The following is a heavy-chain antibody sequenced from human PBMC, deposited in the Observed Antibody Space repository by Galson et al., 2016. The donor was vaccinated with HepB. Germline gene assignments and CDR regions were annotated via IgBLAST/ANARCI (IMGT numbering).Heavy chain of an antibody. V-gene: IGHV3-53*01. CDR1: GFTVSSNY. J-gene: IGHJ6*03. CDR3: ARTVAPYPYYYYYYYMDV. Sequence: SLRLSCAASGFTVSSNYMSWVRQAPGKGLEWVSVIHSGGSTYYADSVKGRFTISRDNSKNTLYLQMTSLRAEDTAVYYCARTVAPYPYYYYYYYMDVWGKGTTVTVSS. CDR2: IHSGGST. D-gene: IGHD6-19*01.